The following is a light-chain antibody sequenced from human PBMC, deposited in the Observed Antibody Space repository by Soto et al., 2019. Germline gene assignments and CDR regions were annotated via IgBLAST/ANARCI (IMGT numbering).Light chain of an antibody. CDR3: SSYTSSSTLYV. CDR1: SSDVGGYNY. CDR2: EVS. J-gene: IGLJ1*01. V-gene: IGLV2-14*01. Sequence: SGLTQAASVSGSPGQSITISCTGTSSDVGGYNYVSWYQQHPGKAPKLMIYEVSNRPSGVSNRFSGSKSGNTASLTISGLQAEDEADYYCSSYTSSSTLYVFGTGTKVTVL.